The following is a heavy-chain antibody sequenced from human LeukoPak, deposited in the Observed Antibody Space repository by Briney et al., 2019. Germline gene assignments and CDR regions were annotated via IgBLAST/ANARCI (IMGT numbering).Heavy chain of an antibody. J-gene: IGHJ5*02. V-gene: IGHV3-23*01. D-gene: IGHD6-19*01. CDR3: AKDALLHISGWLNWFDP. Sequence: PGGTLRLSCAASGFSFSSYGMSWVRQAPGKGLEWVSAISGGGGGTYYTDSVKGRFTISRDNSNNTLYLQMNSLRADDTAVYYCAKDALLHISGWLNWFDPWGQGTLVTVSS. CDR2: ISGGGGGT. CDR1: GFSFSSYG.